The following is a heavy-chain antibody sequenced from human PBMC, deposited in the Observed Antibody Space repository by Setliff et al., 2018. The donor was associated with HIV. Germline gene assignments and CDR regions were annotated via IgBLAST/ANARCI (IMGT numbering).Heavy chain of an antibody. Sequence: GGSLRLSCAASGFTFSDYYMSWIRQAPGKGLEWVSYITGSSSYIYYAESVKGRFTISRDNAKNSLYLQMNSLRAEDTAVYYCARAGVYYDSSGYCIDYWGQGTLVTVS. V-gene: IGHV3-11*06. J-gene: IGHJ4*02. CDR2: ITGSSSYI. CDR3: ARAGVYYDSSGYCIDY. CDR1: GFTFSDYY. D-gene: IGHD3-22*01.